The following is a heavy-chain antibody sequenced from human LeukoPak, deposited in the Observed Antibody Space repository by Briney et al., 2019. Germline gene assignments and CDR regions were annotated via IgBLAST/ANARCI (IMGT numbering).Heavy chain of an antibody. J-gene: IGHJ6*03. CDR2: IYHSGST. V-gene: IGHV4-39*07. Sequence: SETLSLTCTVSGGSISSSHYYWDWIRQPPGKGLEWIGSIYHSGSTYHNPSLKSRVTISVDTSKNQFSLKLTSMTAADTAVYYCARDNFSRTSWGYYYYMDVWGKGTTVTVSS. CDR3: ARDNFSRTSWGYYYYMDV. D-gene: IGHD2-2*01. CDR1: GGSISSSHYY.